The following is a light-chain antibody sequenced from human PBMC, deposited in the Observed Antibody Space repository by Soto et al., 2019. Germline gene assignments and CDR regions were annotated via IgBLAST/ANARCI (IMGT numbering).Light chain of an antibody. Sequence: QSVLTQPPSVSGTPGQRVTISCSGSSSNIGSNTVTWYRQLPGTAPKLLMHSNNERPSGVPDRFSGSKSGTSASLAISGLQSEDEADYYCATRDDSLNGLVFGGGTKVTVL. J-gene: IGLJ2*01. CDR1: SSNIGSNT. V-gene: IGLV1-44*01. CDR3: ATRDDSLNGLV. CDR2: SNN.